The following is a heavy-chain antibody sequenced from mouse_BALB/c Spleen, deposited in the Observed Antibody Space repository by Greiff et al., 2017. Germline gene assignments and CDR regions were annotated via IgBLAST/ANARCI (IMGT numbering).Heavy chain of an antibody. Sequence: EVMLVESGGDLVKPGGSLKLSCAASGFTFSSYGMSWVRQTPDKRLEWVATISSGGSYTYYPDSVKGRFTISRDNAKNTLYLQMSSLKSEDTAMYYCARQGDDGYYVWFAYWGQGTLVTVSA. J-gene: IGHJ3*01. CDR1: GFTFSSYG. D-gene: IGHD2-3*01. V-gene: IGHV5-6*02. CDR2: ISSGGSYT. CDR3: ARQGDDGYYVWFAY.